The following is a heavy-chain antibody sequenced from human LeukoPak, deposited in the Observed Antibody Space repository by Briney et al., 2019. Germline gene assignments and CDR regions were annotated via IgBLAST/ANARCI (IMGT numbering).Heavy chain of an antibody. CDR2: ISGSGGNT. Sequence: GGSLRLSCAASGLTFSTYAMSWVRQAPGKGLEWVSAISGSGGNTFFADSVKGRFTIFRDNSKNTVYLQMNSLRAEDMAVYYCAKGNYYGSGSYGYFDYWGQGTLVTVSS. CDR3: AKGNYYGSGSYGYFDY. V-gene: IGHV3-23*01. CDR1: GLTFSTYA. J-gene: IGHJ4*02. D-gene: IGHD3-10*01.